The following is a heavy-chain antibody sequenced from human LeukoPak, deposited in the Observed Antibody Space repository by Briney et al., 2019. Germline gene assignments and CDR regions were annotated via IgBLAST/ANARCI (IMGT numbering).Heavy chain of an antibody. CDR3: AKGLDYDFWSGYYAFDY. J-gene: IGHJ4*02. CDR2: ISYDGSNK. V-gene: IGHV3-30*04. D-gene: IGHD3-3*01. CDR1: GFTFSSYA. Sequence: VGSLRLSCAASGFTFSSYAMHWVRQAPGKGLEWVAVISYDGSNKYYADSVKGRFTISRDNSKNTLYLQMNSLRAEDTAVYYCAKGLDYDFWSGYYAFDYWGQGTLVTVSS.